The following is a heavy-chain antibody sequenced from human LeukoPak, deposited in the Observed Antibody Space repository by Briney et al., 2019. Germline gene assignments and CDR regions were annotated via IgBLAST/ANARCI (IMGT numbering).Heavy chain of an antibody. CDR2: ISSSSSTI. V-gene: IGHV3-48*01. J-gene: IGHJ3*02. CDR1: GFTFSSYS. CDR3: ARTVSGFDAFDI. Sequence: GGSLRLSCAASGFTFSSYSMNWVRQAPGKGLEWVSYISSSSSTIYYADSVEGRFTISRDNAKNSLYLQLNSLRAEDTAVYYCARTVSGFDAFDIWGQGTMVTVSS. D-gene: IGHD3-22*01.